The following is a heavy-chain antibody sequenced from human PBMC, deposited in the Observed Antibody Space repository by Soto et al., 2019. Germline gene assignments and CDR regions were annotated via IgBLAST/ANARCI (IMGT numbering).Heavy chain of an antibody. J-gene: IGHJ4*02. CDR3: ALVRATRAY. Sequence: EVQLVESGGALVQPGGSLRLSCAASGFTFSDHHMDWFRQAPGKGLEWVGRTRNKGNSYTTEYAASVKGRITISRDESNNALYRQMSRLKTGDTAVDYCALVRATRAYWGQGTLVTVSS. D-gene: IGHD1-26*01. CDR2: TRNKGNSYTT. V-gene: IGHV3-72*01. CDR1: GFTFSDHH.